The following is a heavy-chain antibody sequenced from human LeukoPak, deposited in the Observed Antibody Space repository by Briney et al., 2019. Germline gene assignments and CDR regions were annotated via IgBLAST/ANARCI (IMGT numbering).Heavy chain of an antibody. J-gene: IGHJ3*02. CDR2: IYYSGST. CDR3: ARPGQHPKWARGAFDI. V-gene: IGHV4-39*01. CDR1: GGSISSSSYY. Sequence: ASETLSLTCTVSGGSISSSSYYWGWIRQPPGKGLEWIGSIYYSGSTYYNPSLKSRVTISVDTSKNQFSLKLSSVTAADTAVYYCARPGQHPKWARGAFDIWGQGTMVTVSS. D-gene: IGHD1-26*01.